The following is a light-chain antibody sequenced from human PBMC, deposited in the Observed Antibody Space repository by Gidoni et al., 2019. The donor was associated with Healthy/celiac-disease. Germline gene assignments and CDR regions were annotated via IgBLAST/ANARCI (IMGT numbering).Light chain of an antibody. CDR1: SSDVGGYTY. CDR2: EVS. Sequence: QSALTQPASVYGSPGQSITSSCTGTSSDVGGYTYVSWYQQHPGKAPKLMIYEVSNRPSGVSNRFSGSKSGNTASLTISGLQAEDEADYYCSSDTSSSTLVVFGGGTKLTVL. CDR3: SSDTSSSTLVV. V-gene: IGLV2-14*01. J-gene: IGLJ2*01.